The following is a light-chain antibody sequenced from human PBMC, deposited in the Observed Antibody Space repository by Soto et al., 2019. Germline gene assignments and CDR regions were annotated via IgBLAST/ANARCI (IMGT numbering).Light chain of an antibody. V-gene: IGLV2-14*01. CDR3: SSYTSSVYV. Sequence: QSVLTQPASVSGSPGQSITISCTGTSSDVGGYNYVSWYQQHPGKAPKLMIYEVSNRPSGVSNHFSGSKSGNTASLTISGLQAEDEADYYCSSYTSSVYVFGTGTKLTVL. CDR1: SSDVGGYNY. J-gene: IGLJ1*01. CDR2: EVS.